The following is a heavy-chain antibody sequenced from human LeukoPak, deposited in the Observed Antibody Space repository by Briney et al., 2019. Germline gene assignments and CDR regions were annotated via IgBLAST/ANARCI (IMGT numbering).Heavy chain of an antibody. CDR1: GGSFSGYY. J-gene: IGHJ4*02. CDR2: INHSGST. Sequence: SETLSLTCAVYGGSFSGYYWSWIRQPPGKGLEWIGEINHSGSTNYNPSLKSRVTISVDTSKNQFSLKLSSVTAADTAVYYCARDSILDEYYYDSSGYYYVLDYWGQGTLVTVSS. D-gene: IGHD3-22*01. CDR3: ARDSILDEYYYDSSGYYYVLDY. V-gene: IGHV4-34*01.